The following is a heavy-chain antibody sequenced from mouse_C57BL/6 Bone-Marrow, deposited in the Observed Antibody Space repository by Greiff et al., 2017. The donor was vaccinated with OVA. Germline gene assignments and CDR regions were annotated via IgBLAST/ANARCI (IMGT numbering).Heavy chain of an antibody. V-gene: IGHV1-81*01. J-gene: IGHJ1*03. D-gene: IGHD1-1*01. Sequence: VMLVESGAELARPGASVKLSCKASGYTFTSYGISWVKQRTGQGLEWIGEIYPRSGNTYYNEKFKGKATLTADKSSSTAYMELRSLTSEDSAVYFCARSNYGAGYFDVWGTGTTVTVSS. CDR3: ARSNYGAGYFDV. CDR1: GYTFTSYG. CDR2: IYPRSGNT.